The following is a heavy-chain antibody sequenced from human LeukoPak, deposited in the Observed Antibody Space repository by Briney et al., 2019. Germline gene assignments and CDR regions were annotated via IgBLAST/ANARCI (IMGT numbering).Heavy chain of an antibody. CDR2: IDDDGTDT. CDR1: GFTSGNYW. Sequence: PGGSLRLSCVASGFTSGNYWMHWFRQAPGKGPEWVSRIDDDGTDTHYAVSVKGRFPISRDNAKNTLYLQMNSLRGEDTAVYYCARGMLSSAGYHWYYYMDVWGRGAMVTVSS. D-gene: IGHD3-3*01. J-gene: IGHJ6*03. V-gene: IGHV3-74*01. CDR3: ARGMLSSAGYHWYYYMDV.